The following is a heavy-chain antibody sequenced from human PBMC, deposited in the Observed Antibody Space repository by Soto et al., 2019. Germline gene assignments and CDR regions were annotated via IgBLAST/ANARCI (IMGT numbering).Heavy chain of an antibody. CDR3: ARERKYQLLSWYWFDP. Sequence: LTCAISGDSVSSSSAAWNWIRQSPSRGLEWLGRTYYKSKWYNDYAVSVKSRITITPDTSKNQFSLQLTSVTPEDTAVYYCARERKYQLLSWYWFDPWGQGTLVTVSS. V-gene: IGHV6-1*01. J-gene: IGHJ5*02. CDR2: TYYKSKWYN. CDR1: GDSVSSSSAA. D-gene: IGHD2-2*01.